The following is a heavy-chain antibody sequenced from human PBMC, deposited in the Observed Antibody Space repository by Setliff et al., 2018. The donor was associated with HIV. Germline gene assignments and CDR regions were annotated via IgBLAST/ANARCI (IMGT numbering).Heavy chain of an antibody. Sequence: ASVKVSCKASGYTFSGYYMHWVRQAPGQGLEWMGWINPNNGGTNYAQKFQGRVTMTGDTSISTVYMELSSLRSDDTAVYYCAREKRSSTWLYSNGWTVDYWGLGTLVTVSS. J-gene: IGHJ4*02. CDR2: INPNNGGT. V-gene: IGHV1-2*02. D-gene: IGHD6-13*01. CDR3: AREKRSSTWLYSNGWTVDY. CDR1: GYTFSGYY.